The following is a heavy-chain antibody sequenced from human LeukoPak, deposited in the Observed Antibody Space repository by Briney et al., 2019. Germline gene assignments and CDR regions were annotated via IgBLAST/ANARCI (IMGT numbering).Heavy chain of an antibody. V-gene: IGHV4-59*01. CDR3: ARGKGAVPLPFDY. CDR2: IYYSGST. J-gene: IGHJ4*02. D-gene: IGHD6-19*01. Sequence: SETLSLTCTVPGGSISSYYWSWIRQPPGKGLEWIGYIYYSGSTNYNPSLKSRVTISVDTSKNQFSLKLSSVTAADTAVYYCARGKGAVPLPFDYWGQGTLVTVSS. CDR1: GGSISSYY.